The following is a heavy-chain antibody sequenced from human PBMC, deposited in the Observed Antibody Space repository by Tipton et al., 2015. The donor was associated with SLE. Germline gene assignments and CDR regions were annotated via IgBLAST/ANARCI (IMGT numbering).Heavy chain of an antibody. CDR2: IYYSGST. Sequence: TLSLTCTVSGGSISSSSYYWGWIRQPPGKGLEWIGYIYYSGSTYYNPSLKSRVTISVDTSKNQFSLKLSSVTAADTAVYYCARRVLYSPYYFDYWGQGTLVTVSS. D-gene: IGHD2-2*02. CDR3: ARRVLYSPYYFDY. CDR1: GGSISSSSYY. V-gene: IGHV4-31*03. J-gene: IGHJ4*02.